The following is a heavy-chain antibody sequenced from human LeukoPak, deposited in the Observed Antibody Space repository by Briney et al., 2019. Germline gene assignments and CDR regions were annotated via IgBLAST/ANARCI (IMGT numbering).Heavy chain of an antibody. CDR2: ISAYNGNT. CDR3: ERWGISDWYSPGWFDP. J-gene: IGHJ5*02. Sequence: ASVKVSCKASGYTFTSYGISWARQAPGQGLEWMGWISAYNGNTNYAQKLQGRVTMTTDTSTSTAYMELRSLRSDDTAVYYCERWGISDWYSPGWFDPWGQGTLVTVSS. CDR1: GYTFTSYG. V-gene: IGHV1-18*01. D-gene: IGHD6-19*01.